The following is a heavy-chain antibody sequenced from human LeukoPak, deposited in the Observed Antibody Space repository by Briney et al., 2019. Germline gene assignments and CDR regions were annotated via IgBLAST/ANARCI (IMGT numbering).Heavy chain of an antibody. CDR1: GFTFSSYA. CDR3: ARDRSVYYDSVPYAFDI. Sequence: GGSLRLSCAASGFTFSSYAMHWVRQAPGKGLEWVAVISYDGSNKYYADSVKGRFTISRDNSKNTLYLQMNSLRAEDTAVYYCARDRSVYYDSVPYAFDIWGQGTMVTVSS. CDR2: ISYDGSNK. V-gene: IGHV3-30-3*01. J-gene: IGHJ3*02. D-gene: IGHD3-22*01.